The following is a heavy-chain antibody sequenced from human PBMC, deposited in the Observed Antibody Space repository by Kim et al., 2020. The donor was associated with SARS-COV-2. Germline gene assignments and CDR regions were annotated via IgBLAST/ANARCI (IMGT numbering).Heavy chain of an antibody. V-gene: IGHV1-18*04. CDR3: ARDERDILTGFNIGRDY. CDR1: GYTFTSYG. J-gene: IGHJ4*02. Sequence: ASVKVSCKASGYTFTSYGVSWVRQAPGQGLEWMGWLSVYNGNTNYAQKFQGRVTMTTDTSTSTAYMELRSLRSDDTAVYYCARDERDILTGFNIGRDYWGQGTLVTVSS. CDR2: LSVYNGNT. D-gene: IGHD3-9*01.